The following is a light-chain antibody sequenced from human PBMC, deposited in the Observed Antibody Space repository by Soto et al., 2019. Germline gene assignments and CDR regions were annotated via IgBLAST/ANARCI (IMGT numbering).Light chain of an antibody. V-gene: IGLV2-14*01. CDR1: SSDVGGYNY. CDR3: SSNTRSSSLV. J-gene: IGLJ1*01. Sequence: QSALTQPASVSGSPGQSITISCTGTSSDVGGYNYVSWYQQHPGKAPKLMIYEVSNRPSGVSNRFSGSKSGNTASLTISGLQAEDEADYYCSSNTRSSSLVFGTGTKVTVL. CDR2: EVS.